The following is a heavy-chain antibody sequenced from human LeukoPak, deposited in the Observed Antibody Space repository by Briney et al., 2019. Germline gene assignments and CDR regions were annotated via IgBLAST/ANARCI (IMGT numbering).Heavy chain of an antibody. D-gene: IGHD3-22*01. Sequence: ASVKVSCKASGFTFTSSAMQWVRQARGQRLEWIGWIVVGSGNTNYAQKFQERVTTTRDMSTSTAYMELSSLRSEDTAVYYCAALPYDSSGYYYDYWGQGTLVTVSS. CDR1: GFTFTSSA. CDR3: AALPYDSSGYYYDY. CDR2: IVVGSGNT. J-gene: IGHJ4*02. V-gene: IGHV1-58*02.